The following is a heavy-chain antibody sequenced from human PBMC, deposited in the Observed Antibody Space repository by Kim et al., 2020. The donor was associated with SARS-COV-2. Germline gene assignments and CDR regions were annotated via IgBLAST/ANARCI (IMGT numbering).Heavy chain of an antibody. V-gene: IGHV3-23*01. J-gene: IGHJ2*01. Sequence: KGRFTISRDNAKNTLYLQMNSLRDEDTAVYYCAKGRKLGSTKPPGRFDLWGRGTLVTVSS. D-gene: IGHD1-26*01. CDR3: AKGRKLGSTKPPGRFDL.